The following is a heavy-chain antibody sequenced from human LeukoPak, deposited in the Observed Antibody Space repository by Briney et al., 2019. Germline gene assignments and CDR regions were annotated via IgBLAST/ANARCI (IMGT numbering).Heavy chain of an antibody. CDR3: ARAHRYCSGGSCSKPPGY. D-gene: IGHD2-15*01. V-gene: IGHV4-34*01. J-gene: IGHJ4*02. Sequence: SETLFLTCAVYGGSFSGYYWSWIRQPPGKGLEWIGEINHSGSTNYNPSLKSRVTISVDTSKNQFSLKLSSVTAADTAVYYCARAHRYCSGGSCSKPPGYWGQGTLVTVSS. CDR2: INHSGST. CDR1: GGSFSGYY.